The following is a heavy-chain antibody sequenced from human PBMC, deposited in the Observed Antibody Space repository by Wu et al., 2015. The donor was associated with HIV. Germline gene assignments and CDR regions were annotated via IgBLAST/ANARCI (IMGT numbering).Heavy chain of an antibody. CDR3: ATLLIPSRAYFDY. Sequence: QVHLVQSGAEVKNPGASVKISCQASGYVFANHWMHWVRQAPGQGLEWLGIINPKNGRLSYAQKFMGRVTLTSDTSTSTFYMELSRLRSDDTALYYCATLLIPSRAYFDYWGQGTLVTVSS. CDR1: GYVFANHW. CDR2: INPKNGRL. V-gene: IGHV1-46*01. D-gene: IGHD3-16*01. J-gene: IGHJ4*02.